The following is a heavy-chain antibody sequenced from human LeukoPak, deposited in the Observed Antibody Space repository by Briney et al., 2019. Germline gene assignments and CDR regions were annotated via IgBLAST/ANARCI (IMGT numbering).Heavy chain of an antibody. V-gene: IGHV4-39*07. CDR1: GGSISSSSYY. CDR2: IYYSGST. J-gene: IGHJ4*02. D-gene: IGHD3-10*01. Sequence: SETLSLTCTVSGGSISSSSYYWGWIRQPPGKGLEWIGSIYYSGSTYCNPSLKSRVTISVDTSKNQFSLKLSSVTAADTAVYYCASSSYGSGSYYYLFDYWGQGTLVTVSS. CDR3: ASSSYGSGSYYYLFDY.